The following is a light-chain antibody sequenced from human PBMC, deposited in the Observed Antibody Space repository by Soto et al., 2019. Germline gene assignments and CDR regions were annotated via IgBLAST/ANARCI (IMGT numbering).Light chain of an antibody. V-gene: IGKV1-5*01. CDR2: DAS. CDR1: QSISTW. Sequence: DIQMTQSPSTLSAYVGDRVTFTCRASQSISTWLAWYQQKPGKAPKLLIYDASSLQSDVPSRFSGSGSGTEFPLTISALQIDDFASYYCQQYMNYATFGQGTKVEIK. J-gene: IGKJ1*01. CDR3: QQYMNYAT.